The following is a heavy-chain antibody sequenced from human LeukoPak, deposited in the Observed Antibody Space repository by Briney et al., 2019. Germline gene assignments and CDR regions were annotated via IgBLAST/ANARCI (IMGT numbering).Heavy chain of an antibody. CDR3: AKRGVDSSAYDFDY. CDR2: ISGSGGST. V-gene: IGHV3-23*01. D-gene: IGHD3-22*01. Sequence: GGTLRLSCAASGFTFSSYGMSWVRQAPGKGLEWVSAISGSGGSTYYADSVKGRFTISRDNSKNTLCLQMNSLRAEDTAVYYCAKRGVDSSAYDFDYWGQGTLVTVSS. J-gene: IGHJ4*02. CDR1: GFTFSSYG.